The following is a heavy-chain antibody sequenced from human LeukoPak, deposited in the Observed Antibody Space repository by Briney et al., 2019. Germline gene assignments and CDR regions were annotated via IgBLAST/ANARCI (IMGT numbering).Heavy chain of an antibody. D-gene: IGHD3-22*01. J-gene: IGHJ4*02. CDR2: IIQDGSDK. CDR1: GFTFSLNW. Sequence: GGSLRLSCEASGFTFSLNWMSWVRQAPGKGLEWVANIIQDGSDKYYVDSVKGRFTISRDNAKNSLYLQMNSLRVEDTAVYYCARDFSDTSGCFDYWGQGTLVTVSS. V-gene: IGHV3-7*01. CDR3: ARDFSDTSGCFDY.